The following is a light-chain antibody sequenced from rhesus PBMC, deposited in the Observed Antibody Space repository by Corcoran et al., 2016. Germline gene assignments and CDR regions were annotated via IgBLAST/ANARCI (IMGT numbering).Light chain of an antibody. V-gene: IGKV1-22*01. CDR3: QQYSSSPYS. CDR2: KAS. J-gene: IGKJ2*01. CDR1: QSISSW. Sequence: DIQMTQSPSSLSASVGDTVTITCRASQSISSWLAWYQQKPRKDPKLLIYKASSLQSRVPSRFSGSGAGTDFTLTISSLQSEDFATYYCQQYSSSPYSCGQGTKVEIK.